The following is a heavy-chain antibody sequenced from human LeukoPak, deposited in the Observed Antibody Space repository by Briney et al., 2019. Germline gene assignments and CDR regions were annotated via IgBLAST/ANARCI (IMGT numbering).Heavy chain of an antibody. Sequence: GEPLQISCKGSGYRFTNYWIGWVRQMPGKGLEWMGIIYPGDSDTRYSPSFQGQVIISADKSISTAYLQWSSLKASDTAMYYCARGYCSGGSCYAFDYWGQGTLVTVSS. D-gene: IGHD2-15*01. CDR2: IYPGDSDT. CDR1: GYRFTNYW. V-gene: IGHV5-51*01. CDR3: ARGYCSGGSCYAFDY. J-gene: IGHJ4*02.